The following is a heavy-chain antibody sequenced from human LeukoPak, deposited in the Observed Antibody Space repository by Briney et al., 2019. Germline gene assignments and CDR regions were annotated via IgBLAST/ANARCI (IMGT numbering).Heavy chain of an antibody. D-gene: IGHD3-22*01. CDR1: GASISRYY. Sequence: SETLSLTCSVSGASISRYYWSWIRQPPGKGLEWIGEINHSGSTNYNPSLKSRVTISVDTSKNQFSLKLSSVTAADTAVYYCATSYYYDSSGLGRYFDYWGQGTLVTVSS. V-gene: IGHV4-34*01. CDR2: INHSGST. CDR3: ATSYYYDSSGLGRYFDY. J-gene: IGHJ4*02.